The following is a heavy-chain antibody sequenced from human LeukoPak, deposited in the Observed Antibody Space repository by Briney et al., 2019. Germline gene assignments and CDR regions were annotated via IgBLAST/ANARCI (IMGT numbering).Heavy chain of an antibody. Sequence: GESLKISCKGSGYSFTSYWIGWVRQMPGKGLEWMGIIYPGDSDTRYSPSFQGQVTISADNSISTAYLQWSSLKASDTAMYYCARIALCYDSSGYYPTGYWYFDLWGRGTLVTVSS. V-gene: IGHV5-51*01. CDR2: IYPGDSDT. J-gene: IGHJ2*01. D-gene: IGHD3-22*01. CDR1: GYSFTSYW. CDR3: ARIALCYDSSGYYPTGYWYFDL.